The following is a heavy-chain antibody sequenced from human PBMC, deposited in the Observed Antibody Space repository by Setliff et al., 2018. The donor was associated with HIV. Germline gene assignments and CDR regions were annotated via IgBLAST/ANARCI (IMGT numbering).Heavy chain of an antibody. J-gene: IGHJ4*02. D-gene: IGHD3-3*01. Sequence: GSLRLSCAASGFTFSNSWMTWVRQAPGKGLEWVANINQDGSETYYVDSVEGRFTISRDNAKNSLYLQMNSLRADDTAVYYCAKVWSGLEYWGQGTLVTVSS. CDR2: INQDGSET. V-gene: IGHV3-7*01. CDR3: AKVWSGLEY. CDR1: GFTFSNSW.